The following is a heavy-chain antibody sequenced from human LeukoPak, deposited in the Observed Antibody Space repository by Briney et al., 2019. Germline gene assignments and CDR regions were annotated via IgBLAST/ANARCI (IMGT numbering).Heavy chain of an antibody. CDR3: AKIYYDILTGYRPNYYYYMDV. J-gene: IGHJ6*03. CDR1: GFTFSSYW. D-gene: IGHD3-9*01. CDR2: ISGSGGST. V-gene: IGHV3-23*01. Sequence: GGSLRLSCAASGFTFSSYWMSWVRQAPGKGLEWVSAISGSGGSTYYADSVKGRFTISRDNSKNTLYLQMNSLRAEDTAVYYCAKIYYDILTGYRPNYYYYMDVWGKGTTVTVSS.